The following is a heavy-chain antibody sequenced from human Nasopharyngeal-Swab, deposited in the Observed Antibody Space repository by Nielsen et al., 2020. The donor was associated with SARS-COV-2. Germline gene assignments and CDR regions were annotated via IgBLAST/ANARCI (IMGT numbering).Heavy chain of an antibody. Sequence: WIRQPPGKGLERIGEINHSGSTNYNPSLKSRLTISVDTSKNQFSLKLSSVTAADTAVYYCVRRPYDFWSGYYDYYFDYWGQGTLVTVSS. CDR3: VRRPYDFWSGYYDYYFDY. V-gene: IGHV4-34*01. J-gene: IGHJ4*02. CDR2: INHSGST. D-gene: IGHD3-3*01.